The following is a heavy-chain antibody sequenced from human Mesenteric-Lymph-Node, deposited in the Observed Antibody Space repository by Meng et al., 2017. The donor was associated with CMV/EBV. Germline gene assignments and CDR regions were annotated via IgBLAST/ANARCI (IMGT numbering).Heavy chain of an antibody. Sequence: GGSLRLSCAASGFTFDDYAMHWVRQAPGKGLEWVSLISWDGGGTYYADSVKGRFTISRDNSKNSLYLQMNSLRAEDTALYYCAKDRRNSWELPYYYYYGMDVWGQGTTVTVSS. J-gene: IGHJ6*02. V-gene: IGHV3-43D*03. CDR2: ISWDGGGT. CDR3: AKDRRNSWELPYYYYYGMDV. CDR1: GFTFDDYA. D-gene: IGHD1-26*01.